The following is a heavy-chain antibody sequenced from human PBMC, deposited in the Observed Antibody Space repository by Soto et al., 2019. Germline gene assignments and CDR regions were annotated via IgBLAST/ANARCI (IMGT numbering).Heavy chain of an antibody. V-gene: IGHV3-30*18. D-gene: IGHD1-26*01. CDR3: GKDVGDYVPYYYGVDV. CDR1: GFTFKTHA. Sequence: GGSLRLSCAASGFTFKTHAMHWVRQAPGKGLEWMAVIAYDGNEKFYADYVKGRFTISRDNSKNALYLQINTLRNEDTAVYYCGKDVGDYVPYYYGVDVWGQGTTVTVSS. J-gene: IGHJ6*02. CDR2: IAYDGNEK.